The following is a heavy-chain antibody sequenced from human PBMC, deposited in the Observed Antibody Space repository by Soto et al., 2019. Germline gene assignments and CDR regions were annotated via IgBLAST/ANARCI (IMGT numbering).Heavy chain of an antibody. D-gene: IGHD3-3*01. CDR3: ARGGGRGVFGVVTTGDWFDP. CDR2: ISYDGSNK. CDR1: GFTFSSYA. Sequence: QVQLVESGGGVVQPGRSLRLSCAASGFTFSSYAMHWVRQAPGKGLEWVAVISYDGSNKYYADSVKGRFTISRDNSKNTLYLQMNSLRAEDTAVYYCARGGGRGVFGVVTTGDWFDPWGQGTLVTVSS. V-gene: IGHV3-30-3*01. J-gene: IGHJ5*02.